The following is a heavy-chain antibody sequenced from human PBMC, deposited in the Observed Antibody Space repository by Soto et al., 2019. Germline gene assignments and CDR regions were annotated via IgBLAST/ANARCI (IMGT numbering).Heavy chain of an antibody. J-gene: IGHJ5*01. Sequence: EVQLLESGGGLVQPGGSLRLSCAASGFTFNIYVMSWVRQAPGKGLEWVAAISARDPNTYYADSVKGRFTISRDNSKSAVYLHTVSLRVEGMAVYYCARDVTAHCPRGYSSSGYGWFDTWGQGTLVTVSS. CDR1: GFTFNIYV. D-gene: IGHD6-13*01. CDR3: ARDVTAHCPRGYSSSGYGWFDT. V-gene: IGHV3-23*01. CDR2: ISARDPNT.